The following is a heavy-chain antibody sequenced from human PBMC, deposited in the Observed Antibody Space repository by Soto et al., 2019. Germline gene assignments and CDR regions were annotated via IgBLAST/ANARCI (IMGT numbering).Heavy chain of an antibody. CDR1: GGSISSGGYY. V-gene: IGHV4-31*03. D-gene: IGHD3-22*01. CDR2: IYYSGST. Sequence: PSETLSLTCTVSGGSISSGGYYWSWIRQHPGKGLEWIGYIYYSGSTYYNPSLKSRVTISVDTSKNQFSLKLSSVTAADTAVYYCARGGYYDGSGYNPLTIWGQGTMVTVSS. J-gene: IGHJ3*02. CDR3: ARGGYYDGSGYNPLTI.